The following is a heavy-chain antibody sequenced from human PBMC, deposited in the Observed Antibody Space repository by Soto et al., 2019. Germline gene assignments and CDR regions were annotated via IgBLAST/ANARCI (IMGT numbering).Heavy chain of an antibody. D-gene: IGHD5-18*01. CDR1: GFSLSNARMG. CDR2: IFSNDEK. V-gene: IGHV2-26*01. Sequence: QVTLKESGPVLVKPTETLALTCTVSGFSLSNARMGVSWIRQPPGKALEWLAHIFSNDEKSYSTSLKSRLTISKDTSNSQVVLTMTHMDPVDTATYYCARISQRGSYGRYYFAYWGQGTLVTVSS. CDR3: ARISQRGSYGRYYFAY. J-gene: IGHJ4*02.